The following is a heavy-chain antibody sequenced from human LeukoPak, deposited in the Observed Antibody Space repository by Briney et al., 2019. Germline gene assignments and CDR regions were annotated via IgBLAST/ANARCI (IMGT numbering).Heavy chain of an antibody. Sequence: GSLRLSCAASGFTFSNYWVHWVRQAPGKGLVWVSCINRDGSTTKYADFVKGRFTVSRDNAKNTLNLQMNSLRAEDTAVYYCARDKKSGESSEIDYWGQGTLVTVSS. V-gene: IGHV3-74*03. CDR2: INRDGSTT. CDR1: GFTFSNYW. J-gene: IGHJ4*02. CDR3: ARDKKSGESSEIDY. D-gene: IGHD3-10*01.